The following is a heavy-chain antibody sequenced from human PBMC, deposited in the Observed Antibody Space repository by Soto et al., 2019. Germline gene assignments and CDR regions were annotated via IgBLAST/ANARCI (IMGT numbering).Heavy chain of an antibody. CDR3: AKILSTVTSYYYGMDA. CDR2: ISGSGDKT. J-gene: IGHJ6*02. CDR1: GFSFSTYP. Sequence: PVGSLRLSCAASGFSFSTYPMVCVRQARGKRLEAFSSISGSGDKTYYKDSVRGRFTISRDNSRNTVDLQMNSLRPEDTAVYYCAKILSTVTSYYYGMDAWGQGTTVTVSS. D-gene: IGHD4-17*01. V-gene: IGHV3-23*01.